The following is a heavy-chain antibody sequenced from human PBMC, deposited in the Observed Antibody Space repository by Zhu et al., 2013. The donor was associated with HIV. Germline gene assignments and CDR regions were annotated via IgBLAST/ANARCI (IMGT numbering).Heavy chain of an antibody. Sequence: QVQLVQSGAEVKKPGSSVKVSCKASGGTFSNYAFTWVRQAPGQGLEWMGVIIPIFDTTHSAQKFQGRVTITADESTSTAYMELSSLKSEDTALYFCASSIVVVRSARKITGIYFEDWGQGTPGQPSPQ. CDR1: GGTFSNYA. J-gene: IGHJ4*02. CDR3: ASSIVVVRSARKITGIYFED. D-gene: IGHD2-2*01. V-gene: IGHV1-69*01. CDR2: IIPIFDTT.